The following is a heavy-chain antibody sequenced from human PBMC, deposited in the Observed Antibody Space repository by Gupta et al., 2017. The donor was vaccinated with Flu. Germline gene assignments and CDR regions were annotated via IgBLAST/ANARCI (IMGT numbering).Heavy chain of an antibody. CDR2: IRFKTYGGTT. V-gene: IGHV3-49*03. Sequence: DVQLAESGGDLVRPGRSLRLSCSGTGFTFGDYAMSWFRQAPGQGLEWVGFIRFKTYGGTTEYGASVKGRFTISRDDSGSIVYLQMNSLKLEDTAVYYCARVGRSQGYNVLEFWGPGTPVTVSS. CDR3: ARVGRSQGYNVLEF. CDR1: GFTFGDYA. J-gene: IGHJ4*02. D-gene: IGHD5-24*01.